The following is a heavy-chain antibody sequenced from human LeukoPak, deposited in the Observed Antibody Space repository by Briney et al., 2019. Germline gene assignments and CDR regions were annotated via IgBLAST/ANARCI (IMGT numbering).Heavy chain of an antibody. CDR3: ARARITMVRGPRYFDY. Sequence: PSETLSLTCAVYGGSFSGYYWSRIRKPPGKGLEWIGEINHSGSNNYNPSLKSRVTISVDTSKNQFSLKLSSVTAADTAVYYCARARITMVRGPRYFDYWGQGTLVTGSS. D-gene: IGHD3-10*01. CDR1: GGSFSGYY. V-gene: IGHV4-34*01. J-gene: IGHJ4*02. CDR2: INHSGSN.